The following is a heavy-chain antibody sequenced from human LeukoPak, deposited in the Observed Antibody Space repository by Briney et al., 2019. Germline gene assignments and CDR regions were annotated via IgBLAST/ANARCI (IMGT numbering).Heavy chain of an antibody. Sequence: ASVKVSCKASGYTFTGYYMHWVRQAPGQGLEWMGWISPNSGGTNYAQKFQGRVTMTRDTSISTAYMELSRLRSDDTAVYYCARSPRDPGWLGDYWGQGTLVTVSS. CDR1: GYTFTGYY. CDR3: ARSPRDPGWLGDY. V-gene: IGHV1-2*02. D-gene: IGHD6-19*01. CDR2: ISPNSGGT. J-gene: IGHJ4*02.